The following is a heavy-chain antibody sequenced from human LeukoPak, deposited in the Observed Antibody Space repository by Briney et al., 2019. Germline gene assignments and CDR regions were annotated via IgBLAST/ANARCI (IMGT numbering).Heavy chain of an antibody. D-gene: IGHD6-13*01. J-gene: IGHJ6*03. CDR2: IYYSGST. Sequence: PSETLSLTCTVSGGSISSSSYYWGWIRQPPGKGLEWIGSIYYSGSTYYNPSLKSRVTISVDTSKNQFSLKLSSVTAADTAVYYCARVQYSSSWSYYYYYMDVWGKGTTVTVSS. V-gene: IGHV4-39*01. CDR1: GGSISSSSYY. CDR3: ARVQYSSSWSYYYYYMDV.